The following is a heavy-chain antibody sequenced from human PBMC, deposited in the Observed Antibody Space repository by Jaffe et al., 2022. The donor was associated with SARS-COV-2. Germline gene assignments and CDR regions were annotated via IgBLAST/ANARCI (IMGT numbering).Heavy chain of an antibody. CDR3: ANGDYVWGSYPY. J-gene: IGHJ4*02. D-gene: IGHD3-16*02. Sequence: QVQLVESGGGVVQPGRSLRLSCAASGFTFSSYGMHWVRQAPGKGLEWVAVISYDGSNKYYADSVKGRFTISRDNSKNTLYLQMNSLRAEDTAVYYCANGDYVWGSYPYWGQGTLVTVSS. V-gene: IGHV3-30*18. CDR1: GFTFSSYG. CDR2: ISYDGSNK.